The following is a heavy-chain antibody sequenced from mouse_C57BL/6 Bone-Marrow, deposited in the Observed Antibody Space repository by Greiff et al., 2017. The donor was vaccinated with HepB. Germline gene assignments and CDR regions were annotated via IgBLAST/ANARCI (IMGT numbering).Heavy chain of an antibody. CDR1: GYTLTSYW. V-gene: IGHV1-55*01. Sequence: QVQLQQPGAELVKPGASVKMSCKASGYTLTSYWITWVKQRPGQGLEWIGDIYPGSGSTNYNEKFKSKATLTVDTSSSPAYMQLSSLTSEDSAVYYCRLRRGYFDVWGTGTTVTVSS. CDR2: IYPGSGST. J-gene: IGHJ1*03. D-gene: IGHD2-4*01. CDR3: RLRRGYFDV.